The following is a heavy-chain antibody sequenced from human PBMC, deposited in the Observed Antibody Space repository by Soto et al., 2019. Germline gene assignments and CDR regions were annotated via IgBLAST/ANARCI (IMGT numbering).Heavy chain of an antibody. CDR3: ARSLLQGDF. CDR1: GYIFIHYY. CDR2: INPNGGST. D-gene: IGHD2-21*01. J-gene: IGHJ4*02. Sequence: QEKLVQSGAEVKKHGASVKVSCKASGYIFIHYYIHWVRQAPGQGLEWMAIINPNGGSTNYAQKFQGTVTVTSDTSTSTVSMELNSLGSDETAVYFCARSLLQGDFWGQGTLVTVSS. V-gene: IGHV1-46*01.